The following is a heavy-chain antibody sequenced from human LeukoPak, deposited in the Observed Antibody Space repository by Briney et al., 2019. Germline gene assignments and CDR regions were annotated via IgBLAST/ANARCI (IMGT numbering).Heavy chain of an antibody. J-gene: IGHJ4*02. CDR2: ISSSSSTT. D-gene: IGHD5-18*01. CDR3: AREQAMFTGCPDF. V-gene: IGHV3-48*01. CDR1: GFTFSTYS. Sequence: PGGSLRLSCAASGFTFSTYSMNWVRQAPGKGLEWVSYISSSSSTTYYADSVRGRFTISRDNAKNSLYPQMNSLRAEDTAVYYCAREQAMFTGCPDFWGQGTLVTVSS.